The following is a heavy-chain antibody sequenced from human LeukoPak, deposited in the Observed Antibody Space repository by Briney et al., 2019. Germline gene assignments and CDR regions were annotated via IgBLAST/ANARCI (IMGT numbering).Heavy chain of an antibody. V-gene: IGHV3-7*01. CDR3: ARDFRITYYYGLGSYYLDY. D-gene: IGHD3-10*01. CDR1: GFTFSSYW. CDR2: IKQDGSEK. J-gene: IGHJ4*02. Sequence: GGSLRLSCAASGFTFSSYWMSWVRQAPGKGLEWVANIKQDGSEKYYVDSVKGRFTISRDNAKNSLYLQMNSLRAEDTAVYYCARDFRITYYYGLGSYYLDYWGQGTLVTVSS.